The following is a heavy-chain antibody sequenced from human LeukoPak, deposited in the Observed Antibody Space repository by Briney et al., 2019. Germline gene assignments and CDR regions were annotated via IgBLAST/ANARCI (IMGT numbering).Heavy chain of an antibody. CDR1: GFTFSSDW. CDR2: IISYGSRT. Sequence: PGGPLRLSCAASGFTFSSDWVHWVRQAPGKGLVWVSRIISYGSRTTYADSVKGRFTVSRDNAKNTLYLQMNSVRAEDTAVYYCALIQGCGTTSCYWTDYWGQGTLVTVS. CDR3: ALIQGCGTTSCYWTDY. J-gene: IGHJ4*02. V-gene: IGHV3-74*01. D-gene: IGHD2-2*01.